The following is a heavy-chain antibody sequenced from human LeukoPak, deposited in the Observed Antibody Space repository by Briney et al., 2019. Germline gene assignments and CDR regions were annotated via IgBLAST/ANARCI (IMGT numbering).Heavy chain of an antibody. CDR1: GFTFSSYA. D-gene: IGHD2-2*01. CDR3: ARDYIPAADGGGNYYYYGMDV. CDR2: ISYDGSNK. Sequence: PGGSLRLSCAASGFTFSSYAMHRVRQAPGKGLEWVAVISYDGSNKYYADSVKGRFTISRENSKNTLYLQMNSLRAEDTAVYYCARDYIPAADGGGNYYYYGMDVWGQGTTVTVSS. J-gene: IGHJ6*02. V-gene: IGHV3-30-3*01.